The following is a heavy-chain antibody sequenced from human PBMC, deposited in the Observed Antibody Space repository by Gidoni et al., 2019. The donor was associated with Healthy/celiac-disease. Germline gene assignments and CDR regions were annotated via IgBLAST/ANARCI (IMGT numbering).Heavy chain of an antibody. CDR1: GGSISSSSYY. V-gene: IGHV4-39*01. CDR2: IYYSGST. J-gene: IGHJ3*02. D-gene: IGHD3-22*01. CDR3: ARLGGYYYDSSGPIPLYPDAFDI. Sequence: QLQLQESGPGLVKPSETLSLTCTVSGGSISSSSYYWGWIRKPPGKGLEWIGSIYYSGSTYYNPSLKSRVTISVDTSKNQFSLKLSSVTAADTAVYYCARLGGYYYDSSGPIPLYPDAFDIWGQGTMVTVSS.